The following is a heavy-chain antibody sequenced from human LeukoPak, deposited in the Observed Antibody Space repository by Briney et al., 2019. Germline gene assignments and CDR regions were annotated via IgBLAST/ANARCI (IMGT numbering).Heavy chain of an antibody. V-gene: IGHV1-69*01. Sequence: SVKVSCKASGGTFSSYAISWVRQAPGQGLEWMGGIILIFGTANYAQKFQGRVTITADESTSTAYMELSSLRSEDTAVYYCASSALITGTTGYFDYWGQGTLVTVSS. CDR1: GGTFSSYA. CDR2: IILIFGTA. CDR3: ASSALITGTTGYFDY. D-gene: IGHD1-20*01. J-gene: IGHJ4*02.